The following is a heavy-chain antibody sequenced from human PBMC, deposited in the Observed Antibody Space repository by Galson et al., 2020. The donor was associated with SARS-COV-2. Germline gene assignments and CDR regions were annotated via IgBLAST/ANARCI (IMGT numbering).Heavy chain of an antibody. CDR3: ATMDGGQFSGGAFDI. D-gene: IGHD3-10*01. J-gene: IGHJ3*02. V-gene: IGHV3-30*01. CDR1: GFTFNRYA. Sequence: LRLSCAASGFTFNRYAMHWVRQAPGKGLEWVAVISYDGTNSYHADSVKGRFTISRDNSRNTVYLQMNSLRAEDTAVFYCATMDGGQFSGGAFDIWGQGTMVTVSS. CDR2: ISYDGTNS.